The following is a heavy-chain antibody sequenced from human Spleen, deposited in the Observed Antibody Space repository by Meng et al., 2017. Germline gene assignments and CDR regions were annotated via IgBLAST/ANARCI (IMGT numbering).Heavy chain of an antibody. CDR3: AKDREYSTTWYGFNDY. CDR1: GFTFSNYA. V-gene: IGHV3-23*01. J-gene: IGHJ4*02. CDR2: ISGSGVSK. Sequence: GESLKISCAASGFTFSNYAMSWVRQAPGKGLEWVSVISGSGVSKYYADSVKGRFTISRDNSKNTLYLQMNNLRAEDTAVYYCAKDREYSTTWYGFNDYWGQGTLVTVSS. D-gene: IGHD6-13*01.